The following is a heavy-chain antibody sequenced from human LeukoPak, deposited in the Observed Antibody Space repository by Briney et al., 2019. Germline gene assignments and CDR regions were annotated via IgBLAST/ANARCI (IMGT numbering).Heavy chain of an antibody. CDR1: GGTFSSYA. V-gene: IGHV1-69*05. D-gene: IGHD3-3*01. J-gene: IGHJ4*02. CDR3: ARGSSYDFWSGYFDY. Sequence: SVKVSCXASGGTFSSYAISWVRQATGQGLEWMGGIIPIFGTANYAQKFQGRVTITTDESTITAYMELSSLRSEDTAVYYCARGSSYDFWSGYFDYWGQGTLVTVSS. CDR2: IIPIFGTA.